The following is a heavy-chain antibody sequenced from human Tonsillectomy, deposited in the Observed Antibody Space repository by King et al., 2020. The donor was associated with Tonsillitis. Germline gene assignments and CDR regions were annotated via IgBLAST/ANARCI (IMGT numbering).Heavy chain of an antibody. Sequence: VQLVESGGVLVQPGGSLRLSCAASGFTFSGFWMSWVRQAPGKGLEWVATIKQAGSEKYYVDSVKGRFTISRDNAKNSLDLQMNSLRAEDTAVYYCARAGIRFLDHFDSWGQGTLVTVSS. J-gene: IGHJ4*02. CDR3: ARAGIRFLDHFDS. CDR2: IKQAGSEK. CDR1: GFTFSGFW. D-gene: IGHD3-3*01. V-gene: IGHV3-7*01.